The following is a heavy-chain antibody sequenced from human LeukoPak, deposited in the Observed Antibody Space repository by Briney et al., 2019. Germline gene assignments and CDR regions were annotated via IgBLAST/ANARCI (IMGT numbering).Heavy chain of an antibody. V-gene: IGHV3-48*04. D-gene: IGHD5-18*01. CDR1: GFTFSSSW. CDR2: ISSSGSTI. J-gene: IGHJ6*02. Sequence: GGSLRLSCVASGFTFSSSWMNWVRQAPGKGLEWVSYISSSGSTIYYADSVKGRFTISRDNAKNSLYLQMNSLRAEDTAVYYCARDNAWTAMVYYYYYGMDVWGQGTTVTVSS. CDR3: ARDNAWTAMVYYYYYGMDV.